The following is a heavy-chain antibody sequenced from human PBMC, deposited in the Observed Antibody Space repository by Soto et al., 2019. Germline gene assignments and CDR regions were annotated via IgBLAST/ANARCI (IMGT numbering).Heavy chain of an antibody. CDR3: ARDSSGRHDY. CDR2: IYQSGTT. J-gene: IGHJ4*02. D-gene: IGHD3-22*01. CDR1: GGSVRSGSYY. V-gene: IGHV4-61*01. Sequence: SETLSLTCSVSGGSVRSGSYYWTWIRQPPGKGLEWIGYIYQSGTTNYNASLKSRVTISIDTSKNQFFLKLNSVTAADTAVYYCARDSSGRHDYWGQGTLVTVS.